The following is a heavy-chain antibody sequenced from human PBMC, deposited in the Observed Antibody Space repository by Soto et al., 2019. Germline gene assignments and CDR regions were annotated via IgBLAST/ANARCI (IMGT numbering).Heavy chain of an antibody. V-gene: IGHV3-11*06. CDR3: ARDSSITPRPLDY. CDR1: GFTFSDYY. Sequence: GVSLRLSCAASGFTFSDYYMSWIRQAPGGGLEWISYISSGSSYAIYADSVKGRFTISRDNAKNSLYLQMNSLRAEDTAVYYCARDSSITPRPLDYWGQGTLVTVSS. J-gene: IGHJ4*02. D-gene: IGHD6-6*01. CDR2: ISSGSSYA.